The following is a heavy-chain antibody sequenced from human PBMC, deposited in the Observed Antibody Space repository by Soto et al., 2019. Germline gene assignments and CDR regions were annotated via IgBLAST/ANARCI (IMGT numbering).Heavy chain of an antibody. V-gene: IGHV1-69*13. CDR1: GGTFSSYA. CDR3: ARDKLLTYCYYYGMDV. J-gene: IGHJ6*02. D-gene: IGHD2-15*01. CDR2: IIPIFGTA. Sequence: ASVKVSCKASGGTFSSYAISWVRQAPGQGLEWMGGIIPIFGTANYAQKFQGRVTITADESTSTAYMELSSLRSEDTAVYYCARDKLLTYCYYYGMDVWGQGTTVTVSS.